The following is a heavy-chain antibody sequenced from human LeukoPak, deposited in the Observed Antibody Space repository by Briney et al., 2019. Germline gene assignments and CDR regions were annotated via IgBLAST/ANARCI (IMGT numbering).Heavy chain of an antibody. CDR1: GFTFSDYY. CDR3: ARDHPRGMATYGYYYYYGMDV. CDR2: ISSSGSII. D-gene: IGHD5-24*01. V-gene: IGHV3-11*01. J-gene: IGHJ6*02. Sequence: GGSLRLSCAASGFTFSDYYMSWIRQAPGKGLEWVSYISSSGSIIYYADSVKGRFTISRDNAKNSLYLQMNSLRAEDTAVYYCARDHPRGMATYGYYYYYGMDVWGQGTTVTVSS.